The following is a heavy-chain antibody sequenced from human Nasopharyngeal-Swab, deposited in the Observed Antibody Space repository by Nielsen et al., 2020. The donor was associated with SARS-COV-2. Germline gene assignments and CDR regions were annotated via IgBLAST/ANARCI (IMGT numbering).Heavy chain of an antibody. D-gene: IGHD2-2*01. Sequence: WIRQPPGKGLEWVAVISYDGSIKDYADSVKGRFTISRDNSKNSLYLQMNSLRTEDTALYYYAKAHCSSTSCYHRGGPMDVWGKGTTVTVSS. V-gene: IGHV3-30*18. CDR3: AKAHCSSTSCYHRGGPMDV. CDR2: ISYDGSIK. J-gene: IGHJ6*03.